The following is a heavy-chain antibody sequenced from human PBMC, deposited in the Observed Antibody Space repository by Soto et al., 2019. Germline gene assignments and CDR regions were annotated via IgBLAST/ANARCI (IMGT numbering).Heavy chain of an antibody. V-gene: IGHV1-69*01. J-gene: IGHJ6*02. Sequence: HVQLVQSGAEVKKPGSSVKVSCKASGGTFSSYAISWVRQAPGQGHEWMGGIIPIFGTANYARKFQGRVTITADESTSTAYMELSSLRSEDTAVYYCAGRLYYYGRRGYHPGYYGIDVWGQGTTVTVSS. CDR3: AGRLYYYGRRGYHPGYYGIDV. D-gene: IGHD3-22*01. CDR1: GGTFSSYA. CDR2: IIPIFGTA.